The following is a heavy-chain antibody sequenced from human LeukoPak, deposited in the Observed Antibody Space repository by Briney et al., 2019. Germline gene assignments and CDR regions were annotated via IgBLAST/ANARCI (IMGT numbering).Heavy chain of an antibody. CDR3: ARLPMQQLAFDY. CDR2: IYHSGST. D-gene: IGHD6-13*01. Sequence: PSETLSLTCAVSGYSISSGYYWGWIRQPPGKGLEWIGSIYHSGSTYYNPSLKSRVTISVDTSKNQFSLKLSSVTAADTAVYCCARLPMQQLAFDYWGQGTLVTVSS. V-gene: IGHV4-38-2*01. J-gene: IGHJ4*02. CDR1: GYSISSGYY.